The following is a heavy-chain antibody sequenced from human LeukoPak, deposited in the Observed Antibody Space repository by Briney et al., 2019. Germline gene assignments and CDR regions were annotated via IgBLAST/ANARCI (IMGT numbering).Heavy chain of an antibody. CDR3: TRDQMNY. J-gene: IGHJ4*02. CDR2: IFSNGDT. D-gene: IGHD5-24*01. V-gene: IGHV3-53*01. Sequence: SGGSLRLYCTASEFTVIRNYMLWVRQAPGKGLEWVSLIFSNGDTHYADSVKGRFTISRDTSKNTVSLQMNSLRVEDTAMYYCTRDQMNYWGQGTLVTVSS. CDR1: EFTVIRNY.